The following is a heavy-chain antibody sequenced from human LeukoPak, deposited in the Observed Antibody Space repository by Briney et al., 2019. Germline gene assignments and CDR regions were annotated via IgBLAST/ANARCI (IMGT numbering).Heavy chain of an antibody. CDR1: GFTFSSYW. CDR2: IKQDGSEK. V-gene: IGHV3-7*01. Sequence: GGSLRLSCAASGFTFSSYWMSWVRQAPGKGLEWVANIKQDGSEKYYVDSVKGRFTISRDNAKNSPYLQMNSLRAEDTAVYYCARDRITMVRGVKPKLFDYWGQGTLVTVSS. CDR3: ARDRITMVRGVKPKLFDY. D-gene: IGHD3-10*01. J-gene: IGHJ4*02.